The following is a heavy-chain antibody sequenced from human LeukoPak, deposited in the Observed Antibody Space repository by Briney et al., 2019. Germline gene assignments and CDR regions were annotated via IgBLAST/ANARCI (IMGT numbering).Heavy chain of an antibody. D-gene: IGHD6-19*01. J-gene: IGHJ4*02. CDR2: ISYDGSNK. CDR1: GFTFSSYA. CDR3: ARVFPSVAGTSDY. Sequence: GRSLRLSCAASGFTFSSYAMHWVRQAPGKSLECVADISYDGSNKYYADSVKGRFTIYRDNHKNTLYLQMNTLRAEDTAVYYCARVFPSVAGTSDYWGQGTLVTVSS. V-gene: IGHV3-30-3*01.